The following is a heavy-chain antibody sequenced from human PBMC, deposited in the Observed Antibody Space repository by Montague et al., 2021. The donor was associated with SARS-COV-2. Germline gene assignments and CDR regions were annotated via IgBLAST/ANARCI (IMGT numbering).Heavy chain of an antibody. D-gene: IGHD2-2*01. CDR2: ISYDGSNK. J-gene: IGHJ3*02. CDR1: GFTFSSYA. CDR3: ASEDIVVVMGAFDI. Sequence: SLRLSCAASGFTFSSYAMHWVRQAPGKGLEWVAVISYDGSNKYYADSVKGRFTISRDNSKNTLYLQMNSLRAEDTAVYYCASEDIVVVMGAFDIWGRGTMVTVSS. V-gene: IGHV3-30*04.